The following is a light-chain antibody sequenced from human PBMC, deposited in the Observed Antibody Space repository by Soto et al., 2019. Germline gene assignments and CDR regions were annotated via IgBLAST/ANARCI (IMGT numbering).Light chain of an antibody. CDR3: QQYNSYPYT. J-gene: IGKJ2*01. Sequence: DIQMTQSPSTLSESVGDRVTITCRASQSISSWMAWYQQKPGKAPRFLIYDASSLESGVPSRFGGSGSGTEFTLTIYSLQPDDFATYYCQQYNSYPYTFGQGTKLEIK. V-gene: IGKV1-5*01. CDR2: DAS. CDR1: QSISSW.